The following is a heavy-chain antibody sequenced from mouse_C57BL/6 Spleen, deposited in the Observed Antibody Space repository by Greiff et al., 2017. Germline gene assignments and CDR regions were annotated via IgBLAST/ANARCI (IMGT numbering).Heavy chain of an antibody. CDR3: GPSDGYSYARDY. D-gene: IGHD2-3*01. CDR1: GYTFTSYW. CDR2: IHPSDSDT. V-gene: IGHV1-74*01. Sequence: QVQLKQPGAELVKPGASVKVSCKASGYTFTSYWMHWVKQRPGQGLEWIGRIHPSDSDTNSNQKFKGKATLTVDKSSSTAYMQLSSLTSEDSAVYYCGPSDGYSYARDYWGQGTSVTVSS. J-gene: IGHJ4*01.